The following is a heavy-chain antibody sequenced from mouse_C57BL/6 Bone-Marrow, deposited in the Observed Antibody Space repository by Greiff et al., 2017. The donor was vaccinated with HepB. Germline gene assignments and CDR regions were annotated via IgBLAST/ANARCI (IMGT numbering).Heavy chain of an antibody. V-gene: IGHV14-2*01. CDR1: GFNIKDYY. CDR2: IVPEDGET. D-gene: IGHD1-1*01. CDR3: AYRYGSSQRFDY. Sequence: EVQLQQSGAELVKPGASVKLSCTASGFNIKDYYMHWVKQRTEQGLEWMGRIVPEDGETKYAPKFQGKATITADHSSNTAYLQLSSLTSEDTAVYYCAYRYGSSQRFDYWGQGTTLTVSS. J-gene: IGHJ2*01.